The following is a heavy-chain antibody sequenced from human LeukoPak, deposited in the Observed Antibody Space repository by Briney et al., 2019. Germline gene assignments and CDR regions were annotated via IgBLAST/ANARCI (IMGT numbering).Heavy chain of an antibody. D-gene: IGHD3-22*01. V-gene: IGHV3-74*01. CDR1: GFTFSSYW. CDR2: INSDGSST. CDR3: ARDRRYYDSSGYCTLFDY. J-gene: IGHJ4*02. Sequence: GGSLRLSCAASGFTFSSYWMHWVRQAPGKGLVWVSRINSDGSSTVYADSVKGRLTISRDNAKNTLYLQMNSLRAEDTAEYYCARDRRYYDSSGYCTLFDYWGQGTLVTVSS.